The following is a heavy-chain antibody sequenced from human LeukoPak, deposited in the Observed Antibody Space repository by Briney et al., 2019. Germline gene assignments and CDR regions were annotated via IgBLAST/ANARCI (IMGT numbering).Heavy chain of an antibody. CDR2: ISTSGST. CDR3: ARATPLWFGELTPRVNYYYGMDV. D-gene: IGHD3-10*01. J-gene: IGHJ6*02. Sequence: SETLSLTCTVSGGSINSYYWSWIRQPPGKGLEWIGYISTSGSTNYNPSLKSRVSISVDTSKNQFSLKLSSVTAADTAVYYCARATPLWFGELTPRVNYYYGMDVWGQGTTVTVSS. V-gene: IGHV4-4*09. CDR1: GGSINSYY.